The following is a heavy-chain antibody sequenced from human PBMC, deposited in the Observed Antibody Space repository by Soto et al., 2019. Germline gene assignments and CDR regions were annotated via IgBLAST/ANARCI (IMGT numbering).Heavy chain of an antibody. CDR3: ARLTSGCYTWNWFDP. CDR2: ISAYNGNT. D-gene: IGHD6-19*01. Sequence: QVQLVQSGAEVKKPGASVKVSCKASGYTFTSYGISWVRQAPGQGLEWMGWISAYNGNTNYAQKLQGRVTMTTDTSTSTDYMELRSLRSDDTAVYYCARLTSGCYTWNWFDPWGQGTLVTVSS. CDR1: GYTFTSYG. J-gene: IGHJ5*02. V-gene: IGHV1-18*01.